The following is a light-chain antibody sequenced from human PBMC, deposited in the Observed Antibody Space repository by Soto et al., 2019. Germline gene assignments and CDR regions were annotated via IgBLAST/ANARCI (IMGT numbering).Light chain of an antibody. CDR2: DVS. Sequence: QSVLTQPASVSGSPVQSITISCTGTSSDVGGYNYVSWYQQHPGKAPKLMIYDVSNRPSGVSNRFSGSKSGNTASLTISGLQAEDEADYYCSSYTSSSTLEVFGTGTKVT. CDR3: SSYTSSSTLEV. V-gene: IGLV2-14*01. CDR1: SSDVGGYNY. J-gene: IGLJ1*01.